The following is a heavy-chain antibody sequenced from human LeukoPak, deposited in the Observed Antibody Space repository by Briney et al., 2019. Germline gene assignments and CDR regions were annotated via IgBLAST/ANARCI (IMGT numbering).Heavy chain of an antibody. V-gene: IGHV1-18*01. Sequence: ASVKVSCKASGYTFTNFGITWVRQAPGQGLEWMGWIAPYNGDTHYTRSLQDRVTMTTDTSTSTAYMELRSLRSDDTAVYYCASRNYYDTTGYYQFYFDYWGQGTLVTVSS. CDR1: GYTFTNFG. J-gene: IGHJ4*02. D-gene: IGHD3-22*01. CDR2: IAPYNGDT. CDR3: ASRNYYDTTGYYQFYFDY.